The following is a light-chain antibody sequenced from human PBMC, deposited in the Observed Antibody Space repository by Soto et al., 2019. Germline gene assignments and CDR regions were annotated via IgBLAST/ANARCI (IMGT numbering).Light chain of an antibody. CDR1: SSDVGCFNY. V-gene: IGLV2-14*01. J-gene: IGLJ3*02. Sequence: QSALPQPASVSGSPGQSITISCTGTSSDVGCFNYVSWYQQYPREAPKLLIYEVSNRPSGGSSRSAGSKSGNTAYLTISGLQADHEGDYYCSSFTSNNTWVVGGGTKLTVL. CDR2: EVS. CDR3: SSFTSNNTWV.